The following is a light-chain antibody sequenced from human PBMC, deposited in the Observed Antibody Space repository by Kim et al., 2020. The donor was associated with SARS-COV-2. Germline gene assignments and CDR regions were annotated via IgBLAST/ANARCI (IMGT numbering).Light chain of an antibody. CDR1: QSVSTT. CDR3: QQYNNWPPWT. V-gene: IGKV3-15*01. Sequence: SPGNSATLSCRASQSVSTTLAWYQQQPGQAPRLLIYGASTRATGIPARFTGSGSGTEFTLTISSLQSEDFAVYYCQQYNNWPPWTFGQGTKVDIK. CDR2: GAS. J-gene: IGKJ1*01.